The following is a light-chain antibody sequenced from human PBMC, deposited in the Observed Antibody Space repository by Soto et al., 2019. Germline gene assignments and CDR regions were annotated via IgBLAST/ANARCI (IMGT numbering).Light chain of an antibody. CDR3: CSYAGSYTFVV. J-gene: IGLJ2*01. CDR1: SSDVGGYNS. V-gene: IGLV2-11*01. Sequence: QSALTQPRSVSGSPGQSVTISCTGTSSDVGGYNSVSWYQQHPGKAPKLIIYDVNKRPSGVPDRFSGSKSGNTASLTISGLQAEDEADYYCCSYAGSYTFVVFGGGTKLTVL. CDR2: DVN.